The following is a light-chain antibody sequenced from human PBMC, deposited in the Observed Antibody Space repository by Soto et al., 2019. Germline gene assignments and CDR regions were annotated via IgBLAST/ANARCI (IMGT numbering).Light chain of an antibody. Sequence: EIVLTQSPGTLSLSPGERATLSCRASQSVFHNNLAWYQQKPGQAPRLLMFGASSRDTGIPDRFSGSGSGTNFTLTISRLEPEDCAIYHGQKYGGSPRTFGQGNKREIK. CDR3: QKYGGSPRT. J-gene: IGKJ2*01. CDR2: GAS. V-gene: IGKV3-20*01. CDR1: QSVFHNN.